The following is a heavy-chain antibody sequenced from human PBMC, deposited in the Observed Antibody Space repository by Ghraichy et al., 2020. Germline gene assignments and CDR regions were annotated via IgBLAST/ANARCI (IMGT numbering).Heavy chain of an antibody. Sequence: SETLSLTCAVYGGSFSGYYWSWIRQPPGKGLEWIGEINHSGSTNYNPSLKSRVTISVDTSKNQFSLKLSSVTAADTAVYYCARAAPLGYYYGMDVWGQGTTVTVSS. CDR2: INHSGST. J-gene: IGHJ6*02. V-gene: IGHV4-34*01. CDR3: ARAAPLGYYYGMDV. CDR1: GGSFSGYY. D-gene: IGHD6-6*01.